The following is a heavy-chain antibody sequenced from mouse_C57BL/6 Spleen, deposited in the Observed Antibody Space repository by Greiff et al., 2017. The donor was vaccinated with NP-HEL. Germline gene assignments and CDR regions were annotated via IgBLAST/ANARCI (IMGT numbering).Heavy chain of an antibody. D-gene: IGHD4-1*01. V-gene: IGHV3-6*01. CDR2: ISYDGSN. J-gene: IGHJ3*01. Sequence: EVKLQESGPGLVKPSQSLSLTCSVTGYSITSGYYWNWIRQFPGNKLEWMGYISYDGSNNYNPSLKNRISITRDTSKNQCFLKLNSVTTEDTATYYCARAHWAWFAYWGQGTLVTVSA. CDR1: GYSITSGYY. CDR3: ARAHWAWFAY.